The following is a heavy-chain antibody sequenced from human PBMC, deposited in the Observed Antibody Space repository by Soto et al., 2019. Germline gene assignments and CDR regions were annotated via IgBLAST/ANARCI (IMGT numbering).Heavy chain of an antibody. CDR2: IYSGGST. D-gene: IGHD3-10*02. CDR1: GFTVSSNY. CDR3: ARVELCYAFDI. J-gene: IGHJ3*02. Sequence: PGGSLRLSCAASGFTVSSNYMSWVRQAPGKGLEWVSVIYSGGSTYYADSVKGRFTISRDNAKNSLYLQMNSLRAEDTAVYYCARVELCYAFDISAQGTMVTVS. V-gene: IGHV3-53*01.